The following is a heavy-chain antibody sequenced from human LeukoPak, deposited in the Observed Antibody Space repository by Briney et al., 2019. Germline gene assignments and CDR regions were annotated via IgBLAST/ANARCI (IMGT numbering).Heavy chain of an antibody. CDR1: GGSFSGYY. Sequence: PSETLPLTCAVYGGSFSGYYWSWIRQPPGKGLEWIGEINHSGSTNYNPSLKSRVTISVDTSKNQFSLKLSSVTAADTAVYYCARATNYDYVWGSYRRRYFDYWGQGTLVTVSS. CDR3: ARATNYDYVWGSYRRRYFDY. V-gene: IGHV4-34*01. CDR2: INHSGST. J-gene: IGHJ4*02. D-gene: IGHD3-16*02.